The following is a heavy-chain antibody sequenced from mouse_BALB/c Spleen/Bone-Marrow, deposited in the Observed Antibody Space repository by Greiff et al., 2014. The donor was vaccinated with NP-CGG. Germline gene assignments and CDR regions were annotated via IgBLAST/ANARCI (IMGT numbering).Heavy chain of an antibody. CDR3: ARFPMDY. Sequence: EVQLVESGGGLVQPGGSLRLSCTTSGFTFTDYYMSWVRQPPGKALEWLAFIRNKAYGYTTEYSASVRGRFTISRDNSQSILYLQMNTLRAEDSTTYYCARFPMDYWGQGTPVTVSS. V-gene: IGHV7-3*02. J-gene: IGHJ4*01. CDR1: GFTFTDYY. CDR2: IRNKAYGYTT.